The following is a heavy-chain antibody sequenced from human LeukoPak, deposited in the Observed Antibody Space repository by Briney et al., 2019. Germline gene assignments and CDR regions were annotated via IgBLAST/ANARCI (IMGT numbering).Heavy chain of an antibody. D-gene: IGHD4-17*01. CDR3: ARESGSVTSEFDFDY. Sequence: GGSLRLSCAASGFTFSSYWMSWVRQASGKGLEWAATIRQDGSQKYYVDSVKGRFTISRDNAKNSLYLQMNSLRAEDTAVYYCARESGSVTSEFDFDYWGQGTLVTVSS. J-gene: IGHJ4*02. V-gene: IGHV3-7*01. CDR2: IRQDGSQK. CDR1: GFTFSSYW.